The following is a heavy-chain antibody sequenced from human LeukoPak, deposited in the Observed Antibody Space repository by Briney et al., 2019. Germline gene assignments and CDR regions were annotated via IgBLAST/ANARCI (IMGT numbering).Heavy chain of an antibody. Sequence: PGGSLRLSCAASGFTFDDYAMHWVRQAPGKGLEWVSSISSSSSYIYYADSVKGRFTISRDNAKNSLYLQMNSLRAEDTAVYYCARPGGSRNYDSSGPHYWGQGTPVTVSS. CDR1: GFTFDDYA. CDR2: ISSSSSYI. D-gene: IGHD3-22*01. CDR3: ARPGGSRNYDSSGPHY. J-gene: IGHJ4*02. V-gene: IGHV3-21*04.